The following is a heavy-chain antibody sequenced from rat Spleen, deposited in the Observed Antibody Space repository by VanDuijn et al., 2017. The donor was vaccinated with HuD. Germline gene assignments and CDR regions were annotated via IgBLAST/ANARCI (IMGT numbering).Heavy chain of an antibody. J-gene: IGHJ2*01. D-gene: IGHD1-1*01. Sequence: QVQLKESGPGLVQPSQTLSLTCTVSGFSLSNNCVSWVRQPPGKGLEWMGRMRYNGETSYNSALKSRLSIIRDTSKNQVFLKMNSLQTDDSGTYYCTRDGGELTPFDYWGQGVMVTVSS. CDR3: TRDGGELTPFDY. V-gene: IGHV2-63*01. CDR1: GFSLSNNC. CDR2: MRYNGET.